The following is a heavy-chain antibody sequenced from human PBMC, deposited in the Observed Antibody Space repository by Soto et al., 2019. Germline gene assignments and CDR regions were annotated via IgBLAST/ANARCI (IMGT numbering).Heavy chain of an antibody. Sequence: GASVKVSCKASGYTFTSYGISWVRQAPGQGLEWMGWISAYNGNTNYAQKLQGRVTMTTDTSTSTAYMELRSLRSDDTAVYYCASYDSSGSGSYFTGWFDPWGQGTLVTVSS. CDR2: ISAYNGNT. CDR1: GYTFTSYG. J-gene: IGHJ5*02. D-gene: IGHD3-10*01. V-gene: IGHV1-18*01. CDR3: ASYDSSGSGSYFTGWFDP.